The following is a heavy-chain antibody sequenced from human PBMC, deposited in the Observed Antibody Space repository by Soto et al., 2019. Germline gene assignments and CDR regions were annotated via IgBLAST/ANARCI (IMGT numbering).Heavy chain of an antibody. V-gene: IGHV3-15*01. CDR3: TTYGITMVRGAPPG. CDR2: IKSKTDGGTT. D-gene: IGHD3-10*01. J-gene: IGHJ4*02. CDR1: GFTFSNAW. Sequence: GGSLRLSCAASGFTFSNAWMSWVRQAPGKGLEWVGRIKSKTDGGTTDYAAPVKGRFTISRDDSKNTLYLQMNSLKTEDTAVYYCTTYGITMVRGAPPGWGQGTLVTVSS.